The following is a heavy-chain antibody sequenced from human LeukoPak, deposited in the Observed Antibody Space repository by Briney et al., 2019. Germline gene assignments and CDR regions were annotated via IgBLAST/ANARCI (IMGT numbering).Heavy chain of an antibody. Sequence: GGSLRLSCAASGFTFSSYEMNWVRQAPGKGLEWVSYISSSGSTIYYADSVKGRFTISRDNSKNTLYLQMNSLRAEDTAVYYCAKDRSRGYDYHFDYWGQGTLVTVSS. J-gene: IGHJ4*02. V-gene: IGHV3-48*03. D-gene: IGHD5-12*01. CDR3: AKDRSRGYDYHFDY. CDR1: GFTFSSYE. CDR2: ISSSGSTI.